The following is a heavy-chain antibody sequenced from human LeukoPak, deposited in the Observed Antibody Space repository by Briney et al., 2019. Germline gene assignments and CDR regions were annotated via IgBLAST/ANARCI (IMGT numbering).Heavy chain of an antibody. CDR1: GFTFSRYW. CDR3: ARALRFLEVDY. D-gene: IGHD3-3*01. Sequence: GGSLRLSCAAPGFTFSRYWMHWVRQAPGKGLVWVSRINSDGSSTSYADSVKGRFTISRDNAKNTLYLQMNSLRAEDTAVYYCARALRFLEVDYWGQGTLVTVSS. V-gene: IGHV3-74*01. J-gene: IGHJ4*02. CDR2: INSDGSST.